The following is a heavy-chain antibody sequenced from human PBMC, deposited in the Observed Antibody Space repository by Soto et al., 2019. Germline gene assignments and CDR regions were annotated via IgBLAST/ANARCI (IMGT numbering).Heavy chain of an antibody. J-gene: IGHJ4*02. CDR3: AKDKGGRDCSRTCCRYSFDY. V-gene: IGHV3-23*01. Sequence: EVQLLESGGGLVQPGGSLRLSCTASGFTFSTYAMSWVRQAPGKGLEWVSTISDSGSTYYADSVKGRFTISRDNSKNTLYLEMNSRRAEDTAVYYCAKDKGGRDCSRTCCRYSFDYWGQGTLVTVSS. CDR2: ISDSGST. CDR1: GFTFSTYA. D-gene: IGHD2-2*01.